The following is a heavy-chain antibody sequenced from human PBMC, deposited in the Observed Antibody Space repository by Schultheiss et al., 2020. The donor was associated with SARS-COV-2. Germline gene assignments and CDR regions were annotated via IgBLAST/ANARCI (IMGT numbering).Heavy chain of an antibody. D-gene: IGHD4-23*01. Sequence: SETLSLTCTVSGGSISSYYWSWIRQPPGKGLEWIGYIYYSGSTNYNASLKSRVTISVDTSKNQFSLKLSSVTAADTAVYYCARDRGYGGNSLDVWGQGTTVTVSS. V-gene: IGHV4-59*01. CDR3: ARDRGYGGNSLDV. J-gene: IGHJ6*02. CDR2: IYYSGST. CDR1: GGSISSYY.